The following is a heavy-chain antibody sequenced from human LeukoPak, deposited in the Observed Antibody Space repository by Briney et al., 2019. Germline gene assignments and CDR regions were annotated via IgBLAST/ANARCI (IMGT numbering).Heavy chain of an antibody. D-gene: IGHD2-21*02. CDR2: IFYSGST. J-gene: IGHJ6*03. CDR1: GGSISTSNYY. Sequence: SETLSLTCTVSGGSISTSNYYWGWIRQPPGKGLEWIGNIFYSGSTYYSPSLKSRVTISLDTSRNQFSLSLSSVTAADTAVYYCTRNTEEFCGGGCYEKNFYYYYMDVWGKGTTVTVSS. V-gene: IGHV4-39*07. CDR3: TRNTEEFCGGGCYEKNFYYYYMDV.